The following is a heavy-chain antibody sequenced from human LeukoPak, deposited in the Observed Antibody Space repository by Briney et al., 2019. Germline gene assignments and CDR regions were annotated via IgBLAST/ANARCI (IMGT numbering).Heavy chain of an antibody. J-gene: IGHJ4*02. D-gene: IGHD3-3*01. CDR3: PTTVDYDFWSGYLPLDY. CDR1: GYTLTELS. Sequence: ASVKVSCKVSGYTLTELSMHWVRQAPGKGLEWMGGFDPEDGETIYAQKFQGRVTMTEDTSTDTAYMELSSLRSEDTAVYYCPTTVDYDFWSGYLPLDYWGQGTLVTVSS. V-gene: IGHV1-24*01. CDR2: FDPEDGET.